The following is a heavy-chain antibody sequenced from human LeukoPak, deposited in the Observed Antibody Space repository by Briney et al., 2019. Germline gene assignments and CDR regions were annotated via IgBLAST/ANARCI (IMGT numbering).Heavy chain of an antibody. J-gene: IGHJ1*01. Sequence: GGSLRLSCAASGFTFSSYAMSWVRQAPGKGLEWVSGISGSGGSTYYADSVKGRFTISRDNAKNSLYLQMYSLRAEDTAVYYCARDGSGYCSGGSCYSAEYFQHWGQGTLVTVSS. CDR2: ISGSGGST. D-gene: IGHD2-15*01. CDR1: GFTFSSYA. V-gene: IGHV3-23*01. CDR3: ARDGSGYCSGGSCYSAEYFQH.